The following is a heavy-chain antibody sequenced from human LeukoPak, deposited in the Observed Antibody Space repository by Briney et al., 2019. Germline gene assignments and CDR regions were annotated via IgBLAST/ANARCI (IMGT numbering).Heavy chain of an antibody. CDR1: VFTFSDYY. CDR3: ARESMYTFTI. Sequence: SGRSLRLSWAASVFTFSDYYMSWIRQAPGKGLEWVSYISSSGSTIYYADSVKGRFTISRDNAKNSLFLQMNSLRVEDTAVYFCARESMYTFTIWGQGTMVTVSS. CDR2: ISSSGSTI. V-gene: IGHV3-11*01. J-gene: IGHJ3*02. D-gene: IGHD2/OR15-2a*01.